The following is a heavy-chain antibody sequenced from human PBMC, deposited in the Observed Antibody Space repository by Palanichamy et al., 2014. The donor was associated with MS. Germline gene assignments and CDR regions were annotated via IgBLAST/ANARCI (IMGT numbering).Heavy chain of an antibody. CDR1: GFKFSSYS. V-gene: IGHV3-30-3*01. J-gene: IGHJ4*02. CDR3: SRNNSGLDY. CDR2: ISFDETNK. Sequence: PASGFKFSSYSMHWVRQAPGKGLEWVALISFDETNKYYAASVRGRFTISRDNSQKTVCLQMHSLTTEDTAMYYCSRNNSGLDYWGQGTLVTVSS. D-gene: IGHD6-19*01.